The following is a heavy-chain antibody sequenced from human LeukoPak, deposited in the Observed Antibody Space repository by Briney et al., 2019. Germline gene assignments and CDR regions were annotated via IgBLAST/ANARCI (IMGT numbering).Heavy chain of an antibody. Sequence: SETLSLTCTVSGGSISSGSYYWGWIRQPPGKGLEWIGSIYYSGSTYYNPSLKSRVTISVDTSKNQFSLKLSSVTAADTAVYYCARGFSGSSDFDYWGQGTLVTVSS. V-gene: IGHV4-39*01. CDR2: IYYSGST. CDR3: ARGFSGSSDFDY. CDR1: GGSISSGSYY. J-gene: IGHJ4*02. D-gene: IGHD1-26*01.